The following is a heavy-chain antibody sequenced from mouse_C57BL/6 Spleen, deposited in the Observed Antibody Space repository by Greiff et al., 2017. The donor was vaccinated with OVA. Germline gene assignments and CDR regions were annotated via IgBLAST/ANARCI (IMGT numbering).Heavy chain of an antibody. J-gene: IGHJ3*01. CDR3: ARALDSSAPFAY. Sequence: EVHLVESGGGLVKPGGSLKLSCAASGFTFSSYAMSWVRQTPEKRLEWVATISDGGSYTYYPDNVKGRFTISRDNAKNNLYLQMSHLKSEDTAMYYCARALDSSAPFAYWGQGTLVTVSA. CDR1: GFTFSSYA. CDR2: ISDGGSYT. V-gene: IGHV5-4*01. D-gene: IGHD3-2*02.